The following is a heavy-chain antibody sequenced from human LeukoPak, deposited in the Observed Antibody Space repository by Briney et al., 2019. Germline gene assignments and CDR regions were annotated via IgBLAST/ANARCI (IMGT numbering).Heavy chain of an antibody. J-gene: IGHJ4*02. V-gene: IGHV3-30-3*01. CDR1: GFTFSSYA. Sequence: GGSLRLSCAASGFTFSSYAMHWVRQAPGKGLEWVAVISYDGSNKYYADSVKGRFTISRDNSKNTLYLQMNSLRAEDTAVYYCAKEGSISSGWYFDYWGQGTLVTVSS. D-gene: IGHD6-19*01. CDR3: AKEGSISSGWYFDY. CDR2: ISYDGSNK.